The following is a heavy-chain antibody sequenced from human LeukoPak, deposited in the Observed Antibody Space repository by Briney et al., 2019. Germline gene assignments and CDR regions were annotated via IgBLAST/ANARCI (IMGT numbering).Heavy chain of an antibody. CDR1: GGSFSGYY. V-gene: IGHV4-34*01. J-gene: IGHJ6*03. CDR2: INHSGST. Sequence: SETLSLTCAVYGGSFSGYYWSWIRQPPGKGLEWIGEINHSGSTNYNPSLKSRVTISVDTSKNQFSLKLSSVTAAATAVYYCARVPFYGDYYYYYMDVWGKGTTVTVSS. CDR3: ARVPFYGDYYYYYMDV. D-gene: IGHD4-17*01.